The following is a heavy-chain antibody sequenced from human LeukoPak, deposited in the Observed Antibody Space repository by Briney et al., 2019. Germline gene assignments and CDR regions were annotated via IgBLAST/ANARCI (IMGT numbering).Heavy chain of an antibody. CDR2: INAGNGNT. V-gene: IGHV1-3*01. CDR1: GYTFTSYA. CDR3: ARDQGKWNSPCGMDV. Sequence: GASVKVSCKASGYTFTSYAMHWVRQAPGQRLEWMGWINAGNGNTKYSQKFQGRVTITRDTSASTAYMELSSLRSEDTAVYYCARDQGKWNSPCGMDVWGQGTTVTVSS. J-gene: IGHJ6*02. D-gene: IGHD1-7*01.